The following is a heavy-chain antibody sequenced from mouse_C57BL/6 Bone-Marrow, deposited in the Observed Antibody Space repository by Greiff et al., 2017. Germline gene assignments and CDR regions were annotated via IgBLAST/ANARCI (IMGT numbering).Heavy chain of an antibody. CDR1: GYTFTSYG. V-gene: IGHV1-81*01. Sequence: QVQLQQSGAELARPGASVKLSCKASGYTFTSYGISWVKQRPGQGLEWIGEIYPRSGNTYYNEKFKGKATLTADKSSSTAYMELRSLTSEDSAVYFCARWGSHWYFDVWGTGTTVTVSS. J-gene: IGHJ1*03. CDR2: IYPRSGNT. D-gene: IGHD1-1*02. CDR3: ARWGSHWYFDV.